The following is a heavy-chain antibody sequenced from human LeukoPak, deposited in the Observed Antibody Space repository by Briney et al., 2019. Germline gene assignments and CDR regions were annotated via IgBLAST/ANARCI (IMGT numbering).Heavy chain of an antibody. Sequence: GSLRLSCAASGFTFSSSAMAWVRQAPGKGLEWVSAIGGVSTYYADSVKGRFTISRDNSKSTLYLQMNSLRAEDTAVYYCANRGPYYFDSWGQGTLVTVSS. V-gene: IGHV3-23*01. CDR2: IGGVST. J-gene: IGHJ4*02. D-gene: IGHD3-10*01. CDR1: GFTFSSSA. CDR3: ANRGPYYFDS.